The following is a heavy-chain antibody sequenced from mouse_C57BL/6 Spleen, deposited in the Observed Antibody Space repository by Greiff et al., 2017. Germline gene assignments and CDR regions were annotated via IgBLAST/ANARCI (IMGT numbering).Heavy chain of an antibody. Sequence: EVKLMESGGGLVQPGGSMKLSCVASGFTFSNYWMNWVRQSPEKGLEWVAQIRLKSDNYATHYAESVKGRFTISRDDSKSSVYLQMNNLRAEDTGIYYCTVDGSSSWFAYWGQGTLVTVSA. CDR1: GFTFSNYW. CDR2: IRLKSDNYAT. CDR3: TVDGSSSWFAY. J-gene: IGHJ3*01. V-gene: IGHV6-3*01. D-gene: IGHD1-1*01.